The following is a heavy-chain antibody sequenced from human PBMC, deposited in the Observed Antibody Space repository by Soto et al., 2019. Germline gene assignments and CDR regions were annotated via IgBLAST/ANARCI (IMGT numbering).Heavy chain of an antibody. V-gene: IGHV4-59*01. CDR3: ASGGLVPTRGVFDY. Sequence: QVHLQESGPGLVKPPETLSLTCSVSGGSFSGYYWSWIRQSPWKGLEWIGSIYYTGSTKNNPSLKGRASTSDNSTSSRVSLRLTSPTAADTALYYCASGGLVPTRGVFDYCGRGARVTVAS. CDR2: IYYTGST. J-gene: IGHJ4*02. CDR1: GGSFSGYY. D-gene: IGHD1-26*01.